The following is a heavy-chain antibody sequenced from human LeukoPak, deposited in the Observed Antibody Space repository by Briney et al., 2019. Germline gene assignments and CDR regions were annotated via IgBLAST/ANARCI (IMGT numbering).Heavy chain of an antibody. D-gene: IGHD5/OR15-5a*01. V-gene: IGHV1-8*01. CDR3: AKHLWRDLVSVGEGYYFGS. Sequence: ASVKVSCKASGYTFTSYDINWVRQATGQGLEWMGWMNPNSGNTGYAQKFQGRVTMTRNTSISTAYMELSSLRSEDTAVYYCAKHLWRDLVSVGEGYYFGSWGQGTLVTVSS. J-gene: IGHJ4*02. CDR1: GYTFTSYD. CDR2: MNPNSGNT.